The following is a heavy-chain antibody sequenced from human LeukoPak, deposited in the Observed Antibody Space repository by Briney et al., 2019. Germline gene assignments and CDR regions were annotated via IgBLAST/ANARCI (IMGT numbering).Heavy chain of an antibody. CDR2: IMKDGGQK. CDR3: ARGATVITPPLDY. D-gene: IGHD4-23*01. CDR1: GFTFRNFW. J-gene: IGHJ4*02. V-gene: IGHV3-7*01. Sequence: GGSLRLSCAASGFTFRNFWMNWARQAPGKGLEWVASIMKDGGQKKYVDSVKGRFTISRDNAKSSLYLQLNSLRAEDTAVYYCARGATVITPPLDYWGQGTLVTVSS.